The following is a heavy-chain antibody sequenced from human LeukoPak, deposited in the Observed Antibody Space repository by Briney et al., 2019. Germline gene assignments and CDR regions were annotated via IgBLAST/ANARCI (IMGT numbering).Heavy chain of an antibody. Sequence: PSETLSLTCTVSGYSISSGYYWGWIRQPPGKGLEWIGSIYHSGSTYYNPSLKSRVTMSVDTSKNQFSLKLSSVTAADTAVYCCARERGEYDILTGYYTGVSPLDYWGQGTLVTVSS. D-gene: IGHD3-9*01. CDR3: ARERGEYDILTGYYTGVSPLDY. CDR1: GYSISSGYY. J-gene: IGHJ4*02. V-gene: IGHV4-38-2*02. CDR2: IYHSGST.